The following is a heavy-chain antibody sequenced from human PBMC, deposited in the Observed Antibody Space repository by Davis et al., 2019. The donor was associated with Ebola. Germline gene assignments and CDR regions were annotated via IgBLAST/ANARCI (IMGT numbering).Heavy chain of an antibody. CDR3: ARAYSGYGSNRLDY. CDR2: IRSETTSQ. V-gene: IGHV3-30*02. CDR1: GFTFSRYG. Sequence: GESLKISCEASGFTFSRYGMHWVRQAPGKGLEWVAFIRSETTSQDYGKSVQGRFTISRDNAKNSLYLQMNSLRAEDTAVYYCARAYSGYGSNRLDYWGQGTLVTVSS. D-gene: IGHD5-12*01. J-gene: IGHJ4*02.